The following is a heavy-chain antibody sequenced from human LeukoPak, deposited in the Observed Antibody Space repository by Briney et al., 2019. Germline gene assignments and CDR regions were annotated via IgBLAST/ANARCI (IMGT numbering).Heavy chain of an antibody. Sequence: SETLSLTCTVSDASISGYYWSWIRQPPVKGLEWIGSIHFSGSTNYNPSLRSRVTLSVDTSKNQLSLKLSSVTAADTAVYYCARDLGGIYFDYWGQGTLVTVSS. CDR1: DASISGYY. D-gene: IGHD1-26*01. J-gene: IGHJ4*02. CDR3: ARDLGGIYFDY. V-gene: IGHV4-59*01. CDR2: IHFSGST.